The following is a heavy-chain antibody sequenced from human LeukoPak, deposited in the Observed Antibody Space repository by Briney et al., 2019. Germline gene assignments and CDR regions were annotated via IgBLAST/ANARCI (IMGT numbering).Heavy chain of an antibody. D-gene: IGHD6-13*01. J-gene: IGHJ2*01. CDR1: GFTFSSYG. V-gene: IGHV3-30*02. CDR2: IHYDGSNK. Sequence: GGSLRLSCAASGFTFSSYGMHWVRQAPGKGLDWVAFIHYDGSNKYYADPVKGRFTISRENAKNSLYLQMNSLRAGDTAVYYCARAAYSSTWYSRYFDLWGRGTLVTVSS. CDR3: ARAAYSSTWYSRYFDL.